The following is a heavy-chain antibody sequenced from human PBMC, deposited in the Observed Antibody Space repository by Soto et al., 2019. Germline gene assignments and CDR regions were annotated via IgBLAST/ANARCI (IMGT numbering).Heavy chain of an antibody. CDR1: GYTFTSYG. CDR2: ISAYNGNT. Sequence: ASVKVSCKASGYTFTSYGISWVRQAPGQGLEWMGWISAYNGNTNCAQKLQGRVTMTTDTSTSTAYMELRSLRSDDTAVYYCAREMATIPSNWFDPWGQGTLVTVSS. J-gene: IGHJ5*02. D-gene: IGHD5-12*01. V-gene: IGHV1-18*04. CDR3: AREMATIPSNWFDP.